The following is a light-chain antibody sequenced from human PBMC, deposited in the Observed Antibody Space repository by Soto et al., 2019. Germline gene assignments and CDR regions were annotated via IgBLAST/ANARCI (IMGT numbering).Light chain of an antibody. V-gene: IGKV1-33*01. Sequence: DIQMTQSPSSLSASVGDRVTITCQASQDISNYLNWYQQKPGKAPKLLIYDASNLETGVPSRFNGSGSGTDFTFTISSLQPEDIATYYCQQYDNLPWTFGQGTKVEIK. CDR3: QQYDNLPWT. CDR1: QDISNY. J-gene: IGKJ1*01. CDR2: DAS.